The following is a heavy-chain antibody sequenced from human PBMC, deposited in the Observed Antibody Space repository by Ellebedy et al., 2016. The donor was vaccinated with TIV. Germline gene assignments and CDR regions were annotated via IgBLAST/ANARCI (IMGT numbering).Heavy chain of an antibody. V-gene: IGHV3-15*01. D-gene: IGHD1-1*01. J-gene: IGHJ4*02. CDR1: GFTFSNAW. CDR2: IKSKTDGGTT. Sequence: GESLKISXAASGFTFSNAWMSWVRQAPGKGLEWVGRIKSKTDGGTTDYAAPVKGRFTISRDDSKNTLYLQMNSLKTEDTAVYYCTTDRPYSYFDYWGQGTLVTVSS. CDR3: TTDRPYSYFDY.